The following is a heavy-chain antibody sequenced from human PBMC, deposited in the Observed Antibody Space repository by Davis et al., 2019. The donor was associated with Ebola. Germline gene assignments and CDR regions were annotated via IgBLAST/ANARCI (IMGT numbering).Heavy chain of an antibody. CDR3: ARPSGSFYAGALGY. J-gene: IGHJ4*02. V-gene: IGHV3-33*03. Sequence: PGGSLRLSCSASGLTFTKYAMHWVRQAPGKGLEWVAVIWSGGTGKYYADSVKGRFTISRDDSNNTVYLQMNNLRVEDTAVYYCARPSGSFYAGALGYWGQGNLVTVTS. CDR2: IWSGGTGK. CDR1: GLTFTKYA. D-gene: IGHD1-26*01.